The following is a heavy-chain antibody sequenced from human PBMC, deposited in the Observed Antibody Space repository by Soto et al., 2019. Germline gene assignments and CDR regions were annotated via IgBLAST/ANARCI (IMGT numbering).Heavy chain of an antibody. D-gene: IGHD2-15*01. V-gene: IGHV1-69*08. Sequence: QVQLVQSGAEVKKPGSSVKVSCKASGGTFSSYTISWVRQAPGQGLEWMGRIIPLLGIANYAQKFQGRVTITADKTTSTAYLELSSLRSEDTAVYYCAREQGGYCSGGSCYNAFDIWGQGTMVTVSS. CDR1: GGTFSSYT. J-gene: IGHJ3*02. CDR3: AREQGGYCSGGSCYNAFDI. CDR2: IIPLLGIA.